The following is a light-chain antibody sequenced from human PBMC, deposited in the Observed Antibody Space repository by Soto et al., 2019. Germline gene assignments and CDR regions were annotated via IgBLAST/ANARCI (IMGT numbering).Light chain of an antibody. V-gene: IGLV2-14*01. CDR1: SSDVGNYIF. J-gene: IGLJ1*01. CDR2: DIN. CDR3: VSYTTSASYV. Sequence: QSAPTQTASVSGSPGQSITISCTGTSSDVGNYIFVSWYRQHPGKAPKLMIYDINNRPSGVSNRFSGSKSGNTASLTISGLQAEDEADYYCVSYTTSASYVFGTGTKVTVL.